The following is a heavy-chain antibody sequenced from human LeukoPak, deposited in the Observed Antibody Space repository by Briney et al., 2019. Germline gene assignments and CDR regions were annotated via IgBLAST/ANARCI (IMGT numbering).Heavy chain of an antibody. V-gene: IGHV7-4-1*02. CDR2: INTNTGNP. D-gene: IGHD6-13*01. Sequence: ASVKVSCKASGYTFTSYAMNWVRQAPGQGLEWMGWINTNTGNPTYAQGFTGRFVFSLDTSVSTAYLQISSLKAEDTAVYYCARTIAILIAAAGFDYWGQGTLVTVPS. J-gene: IGHJ4*02. CDR1: GYTFTSYA. CDR3: ARTIAILIAAAGFDY.